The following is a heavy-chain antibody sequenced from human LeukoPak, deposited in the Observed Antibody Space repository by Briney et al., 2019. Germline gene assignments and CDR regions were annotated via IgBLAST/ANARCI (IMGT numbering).Heavy chain of an antibody. CDR2: ISSSSSYI. J-gene: IGHJ6*03. CDR3: ARLMWELPPHYYYMDV. Sequence: GGSLRLSCAASGFTFSTYSMNWVRQAPGKGLEWVSSISSSSSYIYYADSVKGRFTISRDNAKNSLYLQMNSLRAEDTAVYYCARLMWELPPHYYYMDVWGKGTTVTISS. CDR1: GFTFSTYS. D-gene: IGHD1-26*01. V-gene: IGHV3-21*01.